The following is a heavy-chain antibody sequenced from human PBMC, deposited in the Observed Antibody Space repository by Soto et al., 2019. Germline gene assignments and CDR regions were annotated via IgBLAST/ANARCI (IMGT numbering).Heavy chain of an antibody. V-gene: IGHV4-59*01. CDR2: IYDSGNS. D-gene: IGHD2-8*01. J-gene: IGHJ4*02. CDR1: GDPISSYF. CDR3: ATLRTFDY. Sequence: QVQLQESGPGLVKPSETLSLTCTVSGDPISSYFWSWIRQPPGKGLEWIGHIYDSGNSNYNPSLKSRVTISLDTSKNQFSLKLTSVTAADTAIYYCATLRTFDYWGQGTLITVSS.